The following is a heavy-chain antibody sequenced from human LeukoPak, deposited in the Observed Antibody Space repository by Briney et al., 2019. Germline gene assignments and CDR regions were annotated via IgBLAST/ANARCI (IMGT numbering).Heavy chain of an antibody. CDR1: GLTFSSSA. J-gene: IGHJ4*02. CDR3: AKVATGNYYEY. CDR2: ITGSGGST. D-gene: IGHD3-22*01. V-gene: IGHV3-23*01. Sequence: PGGSLRLSCAASGLTFSSSAITWVRQAPGKGLEWASAITGSGGSTYYADSVKGRFTISRDNSKNTLYLQMNSLRAEDTAVYYCAKVATGNYYEYWGQGTLVTVSS.